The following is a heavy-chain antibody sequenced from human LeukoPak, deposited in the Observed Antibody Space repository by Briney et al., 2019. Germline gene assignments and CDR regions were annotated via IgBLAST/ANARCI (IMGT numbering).Heavy chain of an antibody. J-gene: IGHJ4*02. CDR1: GFTFSSYA. Sequence: PGGSLRLSCAASGFTFSSYAMSWVCQAPGKGLEWVSAISGSGGSTYYADSVKGRFTISRDNSKNTLYLQRNSLRAEDTAVYYCAKDVESYSGYCDYWGQGTLVTVSS. CDR3: AKDVESYSGYCDY. D-gene: IGHD5-12*01. V-gene: IGHV3-23*01. CDR2: ISGSGGST.